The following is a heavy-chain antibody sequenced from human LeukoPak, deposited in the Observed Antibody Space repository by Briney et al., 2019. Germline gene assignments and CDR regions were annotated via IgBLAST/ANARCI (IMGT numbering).Heavy chain of an antibody. CDR2: INHSGST. V-gene: IGHV4-34*01. J-gene: IGHJ6*03. D-gene: IGHD4-17*01. CDR3: ARLIGDGEFPYYYVYYMDV. CDR1: GGSFSGYY. Sequence: SETLSLTCAVYGGSFSGYYWSWIRQPPGKGLEWIGEINHSGSTKYNPSLKSRVTISVDTSKNQFSLKLSSVTAADTAVYYCARLIGDGEFPYYYVYYMDVWGKGTTVIISS.